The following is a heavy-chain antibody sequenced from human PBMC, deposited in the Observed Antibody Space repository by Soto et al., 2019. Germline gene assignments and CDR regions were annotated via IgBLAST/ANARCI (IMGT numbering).Heavy chain of an antibody. Sequence: ASVKVSCKASGYTFTNYAMHWVRQAPGQRLEWMGWISAYNGNTNYAQKLQGRVTMTTDTSTSTAYMELRSLRSDDTAVYYCASVGGYSYANYYYYGMDVWGQGTTVTVSS. V-gene: IGHV1-18*01. J-gene: IGHJ6*02. CDR2: ISAYNGNT. CDR3: ASVGGYSYANYYYYGMDV. D-gene: IGHD5-18*01. CDR1: GYTFTNYA.